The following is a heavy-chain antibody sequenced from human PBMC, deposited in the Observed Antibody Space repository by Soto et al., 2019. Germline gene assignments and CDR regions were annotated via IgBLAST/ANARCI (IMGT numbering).Heavy chain of an antibody. D-gene: IGHD6-19*01. Sequence: QVQLVQSGAEVKKPGSSVKVSCKASGGTFSSYAISWVRQAPGQGLEWMGGIIPIFGTANYAQKFQGRVTITXXEXTXXAYMELSSLRSEDTAVYYCARQGKLRSSGHYGMDVWGQGTTVTVSS. J-gene: IGHJ6*02. CDR1: GGTFSSYA. V-gene: IGHV1-69*05. CDR2: IIPIFGTA. CDR3: ARQGKLRSSGHYGMDV.